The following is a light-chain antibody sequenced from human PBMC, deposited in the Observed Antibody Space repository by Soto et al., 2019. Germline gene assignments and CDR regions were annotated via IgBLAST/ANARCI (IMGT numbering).Light chain of an antibody. CDR1: SSDIGRYNY. CDR3: SSFSSITREV. Sequence: QSVLTQPASVSGSPGQSITISCTGTSSDIGRYNYVSWYQQLPGKAPKLIIYEVSNRPSGVSHRFSGSKSGNTASLTISGLQTEDEADYYCSSFSSITREVFGGGTQLTVL. J-gene: IGLJ7*01. CDR2: EVS. V-gene: IGLV2-14*01.